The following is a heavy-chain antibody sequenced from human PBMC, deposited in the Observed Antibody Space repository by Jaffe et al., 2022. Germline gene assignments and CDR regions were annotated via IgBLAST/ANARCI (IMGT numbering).Heavy chain of an antibody. CDR3: AKDKERVTIFGVVIRYFDY. Sequence: QVQLVESGGGVVQPGGSLRLSCAASGFTFSSYGMHWVRQAPGKGLEWVAFIRYDGSNKYYADSVKGRFTISRDNSKNTLYLQMNSLRAEDTAVYYCAKDKERVTIFGVVIRYFDYWGQGTLVTVSS. CDR2: IRYDGSNK. CDR1: GFTFSSYG. J-gene: IGHJ4*02. V-gene: IGHV3-30*02. D-gene: IGHD3-3*01.